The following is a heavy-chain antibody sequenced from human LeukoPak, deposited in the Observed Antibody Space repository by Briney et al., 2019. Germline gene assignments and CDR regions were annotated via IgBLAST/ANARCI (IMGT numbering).Heavy chain of an antibody. CDR1: GYTFTSYG. CDR3: ARAVTGSGWSMDYYYYYGMDV. Sequence: ASVKVSCKASGYTFTSYGISWVRQAPGQGLEWMGWISACNGNTNYAQKLQGRVTMTTDTSTSTAYMELRSLRSDDTAVYYCARAVTGSGWSMDYYYYYGMDVWGQGTTVTVSS. D-gene: IGHD6-19*01. V-gene: IGHV1-18*01. J-gene: IGHJ6*02. CDR2: ISACNGNT.